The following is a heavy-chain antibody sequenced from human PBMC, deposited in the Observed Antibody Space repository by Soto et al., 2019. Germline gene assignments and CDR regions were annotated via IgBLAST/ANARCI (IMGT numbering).Heavy chain of an antibody. CDR2: IIPIFGTA. D-gene: IGHD1-20*01. V-gene: IGHV1-69*01. Sequence: TFSSYAISWVRQAPGQGLEWMGGIIPIFGTANYAQEFQGRVTITADESTSTAYMELSSLRSEDTAVYYCARGITGPGASDYYGMDVWGQGTTVTVSS. J-gene: IGHJ6*02. CDR1: TFSSYA. CDR3: ARGITGPGASDYYGMDV.